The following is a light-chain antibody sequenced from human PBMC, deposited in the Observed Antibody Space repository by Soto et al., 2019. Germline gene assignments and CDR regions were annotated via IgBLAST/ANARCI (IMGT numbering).Light chain of an antibody. CDR2: GAS. V-gene: IGKV3-15*01. J-gene: IGKJ1*01. CDR3: QQYNNWPRT. CDR1: QSVSRN. Sequence: EILLTQSPGTLALSPGEKATLSCRASQSVSRNYLAWYQQKPGQAPRLLIYGASSRATGIPARFSGSGSGTEFTLTINSLQSEDFEVYYCQQYNNWPRTFGQGTKVDIK.